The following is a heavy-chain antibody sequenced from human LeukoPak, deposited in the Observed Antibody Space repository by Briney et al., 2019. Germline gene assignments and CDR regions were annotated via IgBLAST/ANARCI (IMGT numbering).Heavy chain of an antibody. CDR1: GFTFSSYA. D-gene: IGHD3-22*01. Sequence: PGGSLRLSCAASGFTFSSYAMSWVRQAPGKGLEWVGRIKSKTDGGTTDYAAPVKGRFTISRDDSKNTLYLQMNSLKTEDTAVYYCTTDSSGYYYFDYWGQGTLVTVSS. V-gene: IGHV3-15*01. CDR3: TTDSSGYYYFDY. J-gene: IGHJ4*02. CDR2: IKSKTDGGTT.